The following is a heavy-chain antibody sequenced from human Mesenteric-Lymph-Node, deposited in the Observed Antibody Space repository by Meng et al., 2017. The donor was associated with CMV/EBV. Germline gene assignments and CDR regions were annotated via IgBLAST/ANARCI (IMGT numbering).Heavy chain of an antibody. D-gene: IGHD6-6*01. CDR2: IKQDGSEE. CDR1: GFTFSGHW. Sequence: GGSLRLSCAASGFTFSGHWMSWVRQAPGKVLEWVANIKQDGSEEYYVDSVKGRFIISRDNAKNSLYLQMNSLRAEDTAVYYCARMGSSSSVYWGQGTLVTVSS. CDR3: ARMGSSSSVY. J-gene: IGHJ4*02. V-gene: IGHV3-7*01.